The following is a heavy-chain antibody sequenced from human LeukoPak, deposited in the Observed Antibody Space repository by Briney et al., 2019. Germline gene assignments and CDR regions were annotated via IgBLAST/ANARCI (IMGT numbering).Heavy chain of an antibody. D-gene: IGHD1-1*01. J-gene: IGHJ6*02. CDR2: INHNGNVN. V-gene: IGHV3-7*03. CDR3: AKDEVPHYYYYGMDV. CDR1: GFTFSSYW. Sequence: GGSLRLSCAASGFTFSSYWMNWARQAPGKGLEWVASINHNGNVNYYVDSVKGRFTISRDNSKNTLYLQMNSLRAEDTAVYYCAKDEVPHYYYYGMDVWGQGTTVTVSS.